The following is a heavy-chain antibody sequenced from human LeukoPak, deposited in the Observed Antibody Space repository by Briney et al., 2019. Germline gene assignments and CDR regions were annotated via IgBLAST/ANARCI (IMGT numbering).Heavy chain of an antibody. V-gene: IGHV1-69*06. CDR1: GGTFSSYA. CDR3: ARLRGYSGYDSRGWFDP. Sequence: SVKVSCTASGGTFSSYAISWVRQAPGQGLEWMGGIIPIFGTANYAQKFQGRVTITADKSTSTAYMELSSLRSEDTAVYYCARLRGYSGYDSRGWFDPWGQGTLVTVSS. J-gene: IGHJ5*02. CDR2: IIPIFGTA. D-gene: IGHD5-12*01.